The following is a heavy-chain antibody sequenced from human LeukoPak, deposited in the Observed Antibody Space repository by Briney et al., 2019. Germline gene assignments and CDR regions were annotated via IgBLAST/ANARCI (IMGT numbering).Heavy chain of an antibody. J-gene: IGHJ4*02. D-gene: IGHD6-13*01. CDR1: GFTFSTYW. CDR2: IKQDGSEK. V-gene: IGHV3-7*02. CDR3: ARAGRYSSSWSTLDY. Sequence: PGGSLRLSCAASGFTFSTYWMSWVRQAPGKGLEWVANIKQDGSEKYYVDSVRGRFTVSRDNTNNSLYLQMNSLRAEDTAVYYCARAGRYSSSWSTLDYWGQGTLLTVSS.